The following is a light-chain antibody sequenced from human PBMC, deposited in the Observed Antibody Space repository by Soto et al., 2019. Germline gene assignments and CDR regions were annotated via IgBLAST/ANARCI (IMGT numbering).Light chain of an antibody. CDR1: QSIGNY. CDR3: LQDYSYPLT. Sequence: IQMTQSPSSLSASVGDRVTITFRASQSIGNYLNWYQQKPGKAPKLLIYAASNLQSGVPSRFSGGGSGTDFTLTISSLQPEDFATYYCLQDYSYPLTFGGGTKVDIK. V-gene: IGKV1-6*01. CDR2: AAS. J-gene: IGKJ4*01.